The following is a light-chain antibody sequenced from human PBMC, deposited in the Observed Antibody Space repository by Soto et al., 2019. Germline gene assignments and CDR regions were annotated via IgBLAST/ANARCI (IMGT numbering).Light chain of an antibody. CDR2: GAS. J-gene: IGKJ3*01. CDR1: QGIRNA. CDR3: QQAYNFPFT. V-gene: IGKV1-12*01. Sequence: DIQMTQSPSSLSASVGDKVTITCRASQGIRNALAWYQQKPGKAPKRLIYGASTLQSGVPSRFSGSGSATDFTLTITSLQAEDFATYHCQQAYNFPFTFGPGTKVDIK.